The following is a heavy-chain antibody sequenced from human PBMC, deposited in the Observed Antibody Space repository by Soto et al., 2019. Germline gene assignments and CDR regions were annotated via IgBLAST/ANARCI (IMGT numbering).Heavy chain of an antibody. CDR3: ALNRYSSTPGWFDP. CDR1: GGSISSYY. CDR2: IYYSGST. V-gene: IGHV4-59*01. D-gene: IGHD6-13*01. J-gene: IGHJ5*02. Sequence: SETLSLTCTVSGGSISSYYWSWIRQPPGKGLEWIGYIYYSGSTNYNPSLKSRVTISVDTSKNQFSLKLSSVTAADTAVYYCALNRYSSTPGWFDPWGQGTLVTVSS.